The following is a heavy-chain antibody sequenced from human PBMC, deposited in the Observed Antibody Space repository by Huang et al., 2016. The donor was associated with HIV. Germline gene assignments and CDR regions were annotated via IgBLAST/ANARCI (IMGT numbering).Heavy chain of an antibody. V-gene: IGHV4-59*01. CDR2: IHYSGST. CDR1: GGPINSYY. J-gene: IGHJ2*01. Sequence: QVQLQESGPGLVKPSETLSLTCNVPGGPINSYYWSWIREPPGKGLEWIGYIHYSGSTIYNPSLKRRVTISVDTSKNQFSLKLSSVTAADTAMYYCARNYYDNVDWYFDLWGRGTLVTVSS. CDR3: ARNYYDNVDWYFDL. D-gene: IGHD3-22*01.